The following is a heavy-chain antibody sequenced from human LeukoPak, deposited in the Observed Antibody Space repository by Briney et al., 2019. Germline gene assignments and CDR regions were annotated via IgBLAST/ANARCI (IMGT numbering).Heavy chain of an antibody. CDR1: GGSLSTSGVG. J-gene: IGHJ4*02. D-gene: IGHD3-22*01. CDR3: AHRALYYDSRGYNPGEFDY. Sequence: TLSLTCAVSGGSLSTSGVGVGWIRQPPGKALEWLALIYWDDDKRYSPSLKSRLTITKDTSKNQVVLTMTNMDPVDTPTYYCAHRALYYDSRGYNPGEFDYWGKGTLVTVPS. V-gene: IGHV2-5*02. CDR2: IYWDDDK.